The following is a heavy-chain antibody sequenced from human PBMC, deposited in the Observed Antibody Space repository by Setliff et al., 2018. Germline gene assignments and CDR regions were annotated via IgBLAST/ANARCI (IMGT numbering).Heavy chain of an antibody. V-gene: IGHV4-4*07. D-gene: IGHD6-19*01. CDR3: AREQWLDPPGYYYMDV. Sequence: SETLSLTCTVSGGSISSYYWSWIRQPAGKGLEWIGHIYIGGSANYNPSLKSRVTMSIDTSKNQFSLKLNSVAAADMAVHYCAREQWLDPPGYYYMDVWAKGTTVTVSS. CDR1: GGSISSYY. J-gene: IGHJ6*03. CDR2: IYIGGSA.